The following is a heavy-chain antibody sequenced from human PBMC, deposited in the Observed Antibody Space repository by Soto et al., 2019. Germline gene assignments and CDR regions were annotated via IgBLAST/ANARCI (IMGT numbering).Heavy chain of an antibody. Sequence: PSETLSLTCAVYGGSFSGYYWNWIRQPPGKGLEWSGEIDHSGYTKYNPSLKSRVTISVETSKNQFSLRLTSVTAADTAVYYCARVRDWFDPWGKGTLVTVSS. V-gene: IGHV4-34*01. D-gene: IGHD3-3*01. CDR3: ARVRDWFDP. CDR2: IDHSGYT. CDR1: GGSFSGYY. J-gene: IGHJ5*02.